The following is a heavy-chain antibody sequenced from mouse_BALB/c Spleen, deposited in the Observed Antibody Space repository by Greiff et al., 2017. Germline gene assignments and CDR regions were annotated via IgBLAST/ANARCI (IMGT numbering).Heavy chain of an antibody. CDR2: INPGSGGT. V-gene: IGHV1-54*03. J-gene: IGHJ4*01. Sequence: LVESGAELVRPGTSVKVSCKASGYAFTNYLIEWVKQRPGQGLEWIGVINPGSGGTNYNEKFKGKATLTADKSSSTAYMQLSSLTSDDSAVYFCARGGMDYWGQGTSVTVSS. CDR3: ARGGMDY. CDR1: GYAFTNYL.